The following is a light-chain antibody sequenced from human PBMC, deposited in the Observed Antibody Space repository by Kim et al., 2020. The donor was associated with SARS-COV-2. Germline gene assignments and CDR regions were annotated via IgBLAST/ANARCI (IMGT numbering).Light chain of an antibody. CDR1: QSVSSNY. CDR2: GPS. V-gene: IGKV3-20*01. Sequence: EIVLTQSPGTLSLSPGERVTLPCRASQSVSSNYLAWYQQKPGQAPRLLIYGPSSRATDIPARFSGSGSGTDFTLTISRLEAEDFAVYYCHLYGSSPVFGPGTKVDIK. CDR3: HLYGSSPV. J-gene: IGKJ3*01.